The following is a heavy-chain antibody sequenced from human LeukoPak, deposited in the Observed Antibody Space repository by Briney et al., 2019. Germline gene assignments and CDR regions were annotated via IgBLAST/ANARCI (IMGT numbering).Heavy chain of an antibody. CDR1: GFTFSTYG. V-gene: IGHV3-33*01. CDR2: IWYDGSNK. J-gene: IGHJ6*02. D-gene: IGHD3-16*01. Sequence: PGRSLRLSCAASGFTFSTYGIHWVRQAPGKGLEWVAFIWYDGSNKYYADSVKGRFTISRDSSKNTLHLQMNSLGAEDTAVYYSARDRDAYDYVWGRYYYAMDVWGQGTTVTVSS. CDR3: ARDRDAYDYVWGRYYYAMDV.